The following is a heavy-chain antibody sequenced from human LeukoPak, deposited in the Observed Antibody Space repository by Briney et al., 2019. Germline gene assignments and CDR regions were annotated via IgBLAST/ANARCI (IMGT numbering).Heavy chain of an antibody. J-gene: IGHJ5*02. CDR1: GGFFSGHY. Sequence: SETLSLTCAVYGGFFSGHYWSWIRQPPGKGPEWIGEINHSGNINYNPSLKSRVIISVDTSKNQFSLKLKSLTAADTAVYYCAAQWLTGRVMTAWGQGTLVTVSS. D-gene: IGHD6-19*01. CDR2: INHSGNI. V-gene: IGHV4-34*01. CDR3: AAQWLTGRVMTA.